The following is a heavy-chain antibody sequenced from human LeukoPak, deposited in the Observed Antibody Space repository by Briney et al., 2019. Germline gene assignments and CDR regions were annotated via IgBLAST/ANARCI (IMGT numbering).Heavy chain of an antibody. CDR3: ARDSVVQIEVRGVMRRWADPEGDY. J-gene: IGHJ4*02. V-gene: IGHV7-4-1*02. D-gene: IGHD3-10*01. CDR2: INTNTGNP. Sequence: GASVKVSCKASGYTFTSYAMNWVRQAPGQGLEWMGWINTNTGNPTYAQGFTGRFVFSLDTSVSTAYLQISSLKAEDTAVYYCARDSVVQIEVRGVMRRWADPEGDYWGQGTLVTVSS. CDR1: GYTFTSYA.